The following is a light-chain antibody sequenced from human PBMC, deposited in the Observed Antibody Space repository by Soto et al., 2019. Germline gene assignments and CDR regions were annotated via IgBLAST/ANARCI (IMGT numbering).Light chain of an antibody. CDR1: SSDVGGYNY. CDR2: EVN. Sequence: QSALTQPPSASGSPGQSVTITCTGTSSDVGGYNYVSWYQQHPSKAPKLMISEVNKRPSGVPDRFSGSKSGNTASLTVSGRQDEDEAEYYCSSYSANFWVFGGGTKLTVL. J-gene: IGLJ3*02. CDR3: SSYSANFWV. V-gene: IGLV2-8*01.